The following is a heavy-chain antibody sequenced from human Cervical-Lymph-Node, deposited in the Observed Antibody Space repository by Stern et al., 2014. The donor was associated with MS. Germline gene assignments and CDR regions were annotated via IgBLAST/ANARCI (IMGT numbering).Heavy chain of an antibody. CDR2: IHYSGTT. V-gene: IGHV4-30-4*01. CDR3: SRDADAYSLVFGY. J-gene: IGHJ4*02. Sequence: QLQLQESGPGLVKPSQTLSLTCAVSGGSISSGEYYWSWIRQSPGKGLEWIGYIHYSGTTYYNPSLKSRVTISVDTSKNQFSLKLSSVTAADTAVYYCSRDADAYSLVFGYRGRGTLVTVSS. D-gene: IGHD5-24*01. CDR1: GGSISSGEYY.